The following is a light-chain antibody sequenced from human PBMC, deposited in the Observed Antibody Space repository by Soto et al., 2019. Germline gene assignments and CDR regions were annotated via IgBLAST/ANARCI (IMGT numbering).Light chain of an antibody. CDR2: NNN. V-gene: IGLV1-44*01. J-gene: IGLJ3*02. Sequence: QPVLTQPPSASGTPGQRVTISCSGSRSNIGSNTVNWYQQVPGTAPKLLIYNNNQRPSGVPDRFSGSKSGTSASLAISGLQSEDEADYYCAAWDDSLNGLFGGGTKVTVL. CDR3: AAWDDSLNGL. CDR1: RSNIGSNT.